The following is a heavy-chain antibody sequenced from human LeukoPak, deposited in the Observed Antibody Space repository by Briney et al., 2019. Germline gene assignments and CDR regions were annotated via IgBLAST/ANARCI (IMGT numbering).Heavy chain of an antibody. CDR1: GFAFSSYA. J-gene: IGHJ6*02. Sequence: GGSLRLSCAASGFAFSSYAMHWVRQAPGKGLEWVAVISYDGSNKYYADSVKGRFTISRDNSKNTLYLQMNSLRAEDTAVYYCAREGAWYVSGSYSGYFYGMDVWGQGTTVTVSS. CDR2: ISYDGSNK. CDR3: AREGAWYVSGSYSGYFYGMDV. D-gene: IGHD3-10*01. V-gene: IGHV3-30-3*01.